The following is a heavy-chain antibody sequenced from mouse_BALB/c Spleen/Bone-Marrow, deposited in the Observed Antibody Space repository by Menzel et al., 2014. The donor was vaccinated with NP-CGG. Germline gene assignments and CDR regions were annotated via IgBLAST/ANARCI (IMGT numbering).Heavy chain of an antibody. CDR1: GYAFTNYL. CDR3: ARGDYRYDGFAY. J-gene: IGHJ3*01. V-gene: IGHV1-54*01. CDR2: INPGSGGT. D-gene: IGHD2-14*01. Sequence: QVQLQQSGAELVRPGTSVKVSCKASGYAFTNYLIEWVKQWPGQGLEWIGVINPGSGGTNYNEKFKGKATLTADKSSSTAYMQLSSLTSDDSAVYFCARGDYRYDGFAYWGQGTLVTVSA.